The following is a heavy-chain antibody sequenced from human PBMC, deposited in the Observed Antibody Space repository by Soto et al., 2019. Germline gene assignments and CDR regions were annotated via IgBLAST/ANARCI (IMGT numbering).Heavy chain of an antibody. CDR1: GGSISSYY. D-gene: IGHD1-26*01. CDR2: IYYSGST. V-gene: IGHV4-59*01. J-gene: IGHJ4*02. Sequence: QVQLQESGPGLVKPSEALSLTCTVSGGSISSYYWSWIRQPPGKGLEWIGYIYYSGSTNYNPSLKSRVPISVDTSKNQFSLKLRSVTAADTAVYYCAGENIVGATTLDYWGQGTLVTVSS. CDR3: AGENIVGATTLDY.